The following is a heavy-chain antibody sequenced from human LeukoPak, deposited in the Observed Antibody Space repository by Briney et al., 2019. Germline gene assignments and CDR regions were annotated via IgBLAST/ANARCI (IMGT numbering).Heavy chain of an antibody. J-gene: IGHJ4*02. CDR1: GYTLTELS. Sequence: GASVKVSCKVSGYTLTELSMHWVRQAPGKGLEWMGGFDPEDGETIYAQKFQGRVTMTEDTSTDTAYMELSSLRSEDTAVYYCATVGSRRYDFWSGPLYYFDYWGQGTLVTVSS. CDR2: FDPEDGET. D-gene: IGHD3-3*01. CDR3: ATVGSRRYDFWSGPLYYFDY. V-gene: IGHV1-24*01.